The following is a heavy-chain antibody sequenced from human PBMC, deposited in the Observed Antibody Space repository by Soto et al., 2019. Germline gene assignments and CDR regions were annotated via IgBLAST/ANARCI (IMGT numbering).Heavy chain of an antibody. CDR3: AKYMTGMVTHYYYYGLYV. J-gene: IGHJ6*02. CDR2: IIPIFGTA. D-gene: IGHD2-21*02. V-gene: IGHV1-69*06. Sequence: QVQLVQSGAEVKKPGSSVKVSCKASGGTFSSYAISWVRQAPGQGLQRMGGIIPIFGTANYAQKFQGRVTITADKPTSTAYLELSSRRSEDTAVYYGAKYMTGMVTHYYYYGLYVWGQGTTVTVSS. CDR1: GGTFSSYA.